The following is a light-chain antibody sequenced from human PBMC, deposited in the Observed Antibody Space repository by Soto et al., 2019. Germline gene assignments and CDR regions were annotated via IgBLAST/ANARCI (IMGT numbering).Light chain of an antibody. V-gene: IGKV3-20*01. J-gene: IGKJ5*01. CDR2: GAS. Sequence: EIVLTQSPGTLSLPPGERATLSCRAIQSVSNNYLAWYQQKPGQAPRLLIYGASNRATGIPDRFSGSGSGTDFTLTISSLQSEDFAVYYCQQYNNWPPITFGQGTRLEI. CDR1: QSVSNNY. CDR3: QQYNNWPPIT.